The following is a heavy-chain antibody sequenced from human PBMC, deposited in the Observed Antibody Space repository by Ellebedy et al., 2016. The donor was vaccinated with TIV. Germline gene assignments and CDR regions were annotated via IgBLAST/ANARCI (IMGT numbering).Heavy chain of an antibody. CDR3: ARGIGTGDYDSKWYYFDY. CDR2: INHSGST. V-gene: IGHV4-34*01. D-gene: IGHD3-22*01. CDR1: GGSFSGYY. J-gene: IGHJ4*02. Sequence: SETLSLTXAVYGGSFSGYYWSWIRQPPGKGLEWIGEINHSGSTNYNPSLKSRVTISVDTSKNQFSLKLSSVTAADTAVYYCARGIGTGDYDSKWYYFDYWGQGTLVTVSS.